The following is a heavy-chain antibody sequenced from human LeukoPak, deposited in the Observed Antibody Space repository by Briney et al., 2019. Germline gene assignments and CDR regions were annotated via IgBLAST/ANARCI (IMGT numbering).Heavy chain of an antibody. CDR2: ISYDGTNK. CDR3: ARVTNYASVRANDF. CDR1: GFTFSSYA. D-gene: IGHD3-10*01. V-gene: IGHV3-30*04. J-gene: IGHJ4*02. Sequence: GRSLRLSCAASGFTFSSYAMHWVRQAPGKGLEWVAVISYDGTNKYYADSVKGRFTISRDNSKSTLYLQMNSLRTEDTAVYYCARVTNYASVRANDFWGQGTLVTVSS.